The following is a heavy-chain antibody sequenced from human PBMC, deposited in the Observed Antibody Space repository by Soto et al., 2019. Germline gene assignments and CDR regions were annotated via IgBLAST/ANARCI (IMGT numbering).Heavy chain of an antibody. CDR2: VSPPFRTS. D-gene: IGHD3-10*01. CDR1: GVSFNNNG. Sequence: QVQLVQSGAEVKKPGSSVKVSCKTSGVSFNNNGIGWVRQAPGHGLEWMGGVSPPFRTSNYARKFQGRISITADASTGTVNMELSSLTSEDTAQYYCARVLYYGSGSYSPYSMDVWGQGTTVTGSS. J-gene: IGHJ6*02. CDR3: ARVLYYGSGSYSPYSMDV. V-gene: IGHV1-69*01.